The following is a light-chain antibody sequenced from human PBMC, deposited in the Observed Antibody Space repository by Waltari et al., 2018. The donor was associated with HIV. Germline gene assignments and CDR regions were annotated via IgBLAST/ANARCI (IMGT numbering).Light chain of an antibody. Sequence: QSALTPPASVSGSPGQSIAISCTGTSGDIGTYKYVPWYQQHTGKVPKLIIYDVNVRPSGVSDRFSGSKSGNTATLTISGLHSDDEADYYCCSYTVNSTGVFGAGTKITV. V-gene: IGLV2-14*03. CDR3: CSYTVNSTGV. CDR1: SGDIGTYKY. J-gene: IGLJ1*01. CDR2: DVN.